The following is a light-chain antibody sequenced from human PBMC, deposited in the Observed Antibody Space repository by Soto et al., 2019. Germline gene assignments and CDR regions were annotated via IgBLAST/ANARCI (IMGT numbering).Light chain of an antibody. CDR1: MNVNSY. Sequence: LKQSLATLSLSPREIATLFCRTSMNVNSYLAWYQQKPGQAPRLLIYDASNRAAGIPARFSGSGSGTDFTLTISSLEPEDFAIYYCQQRQYWPPIPFGQGTRLAIK. CDR3: QQRQYWPPIP. J-gene: IGKJ5*01. CDR2: DAS. V-gene: IGKV3-11*01.